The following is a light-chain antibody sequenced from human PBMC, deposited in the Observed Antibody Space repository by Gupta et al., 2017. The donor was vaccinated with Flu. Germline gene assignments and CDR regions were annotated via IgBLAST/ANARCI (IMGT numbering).Light chain of an antibody. V-gene: IGKV1-5*03. J-gene: IGKJ1*01. CDR3: QQYNSYSWT. Sequence: PSTLSASVGDRVTITCRASQSISSWLAWYLQKPGQAPKLLIYKASNLKSGVPSRFSGRGSGTGFTLTISSLQPDDFATYYCQQYNSYSWTFGQGTRVEIK. CDR1: QSISSW. CDR2: KAS.